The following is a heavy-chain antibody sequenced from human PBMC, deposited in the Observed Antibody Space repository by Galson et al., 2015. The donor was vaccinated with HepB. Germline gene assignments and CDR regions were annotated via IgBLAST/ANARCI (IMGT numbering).Heavy chain of an antibody. CDR3: AKQFSYGDAENWLDP. D-gene: IGHD4-17*01. Sequence: SLRLSCAASGFTFSSYGMHWVRQAPGKGLEWVAVISYDGSNKYYADSVKGRFTISRDNSKNTLYLQMNSLRAEDTAVYYCAKQFSYGDAENWLDPWGQGTLVTVSS. CDR1: GFTFSSYG. V-gene: IGHV3-30*18. J-gene: IGHJ5*02. CDR2: ISYDGSNK.